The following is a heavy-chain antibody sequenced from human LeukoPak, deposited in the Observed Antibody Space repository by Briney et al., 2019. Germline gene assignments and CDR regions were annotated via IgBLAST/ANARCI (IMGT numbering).Heavy chain of an antibody. CDR3: ARYSGYDSTFDY. V-gene: IGHV3-53*01. J-gene: IGHJ4*02. CDR1: GFTFSSYW. Sequence: PGGYLRLSCAASGFTFSSYWMSWVRQAPGKGLEWVSVIYSGGSTYYADSVKGRFTISRDNSKNRLYLQMNSLRAEDTAVYYCARYSGYDSTFDYWGQGTLVTVSS. D-gene: IGHD5-12*01. CDR2: IYSGGST.